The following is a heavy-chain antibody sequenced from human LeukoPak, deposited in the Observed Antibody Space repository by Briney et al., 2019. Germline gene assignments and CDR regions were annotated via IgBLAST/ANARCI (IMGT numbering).Heavy chain of an antibody. CDR1: GFTFGDYA. V-gene: IGHV3-49*04. CDR3: TRDQVYSNYFVNYYYYMDV. D-gene: IGHD4-11*01. CDR2: IRSKAYGGTA. Sequence: PGGSLRLSCTASGFTFGDYAMSWVRQAPGKGLEWVGFIRSKAYGGTAEYAASVKGRFTISRDDSKSLAYLQMNSLKTEDTAVYYCTRDQVYSNYFVNYYYYMDVWGKGTTVTVSS. J-gene: IGHJ6*03.